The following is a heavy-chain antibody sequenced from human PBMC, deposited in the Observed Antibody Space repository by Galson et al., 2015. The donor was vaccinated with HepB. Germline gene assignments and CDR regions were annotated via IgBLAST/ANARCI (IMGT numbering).Heavy chain of an antibody. Sequence: QSGAEVKKPGESLKISCKGSGYSFTSYWIGWVRQMPGKGLEWMGIIYPGDSDTRYSPSFQGQVTISADKSISTAYLQWSSLKASDTAMYYCARSYYYDSSGYYYVPYFDYWGQGTLVTVSS. D-gene: IGHD3-22*01. J-gene: IGHJ4*02. CDR2: IYPGDSDT. V-gene: IGHV5-51*03. CDR3: ARSYYYDSSGYYYVPYFDY. CDR1: GYSFTSYW.